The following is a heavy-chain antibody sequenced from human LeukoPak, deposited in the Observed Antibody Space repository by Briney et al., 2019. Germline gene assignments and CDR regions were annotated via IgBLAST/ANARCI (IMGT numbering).Heavy chain of an antibody. CDR3: ARGLLGAITTFDY. CDR2: IKNDGGEI. CDR1: GFTFSRSW. J-gene: IGHJ4*02. Sequence: GGSLRLSCAASGFTFSRSWMTWVRQPPGKGLEWVATIKNDGGEIYYVDSVKGRSTISRDNAKNSLYLQMNSLRAEDTAVYYCARGLLGAITTFDYWGQGTLVTVSS. D-gene: IGHD3-16*01. V-gene: IGHV3-7*05.